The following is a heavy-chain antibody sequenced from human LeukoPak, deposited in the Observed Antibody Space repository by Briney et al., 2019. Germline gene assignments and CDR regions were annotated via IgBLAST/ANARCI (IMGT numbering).Heavy chain of an antibody. Sequence: PGGSLRLSCAASGFTFISYSMNWVRQAPGKGLEWVSSISSSSSYIYYADSVKGRFTISRDNAKNSLYLQMNSLRAEDTAVYYCARVRGMDYYMYVGGKGTTVTVSS. J-gene: IGHJ6*03. CDR2: ISSSSSYI. D-gene: IGHD6-13*01. V-gene: IGHV3-21*01. CDR1: GFTFISYS. CDR3: ARVRGMDYYMYV.